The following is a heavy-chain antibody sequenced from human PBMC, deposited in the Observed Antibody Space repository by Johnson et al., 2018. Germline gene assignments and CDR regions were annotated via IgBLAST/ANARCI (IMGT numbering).Heavy chain of an antibody. V-gene: IGHV3-48*01. J-gene: IGHJ6*03. Sequence: VQLVQSGGGLVQPGGCLRLSCAASGFTFSTYTMNWVRQAPGKGLEWVSYISGGSTIIYYADSVKGRFTISRDNSKNTLYLQMNSRRAEDTAWYYCARVLRFLVWLHLFSYYYYMAGLGKGPRSPSP. CDR2: ISGGSTII. D-gene: IGHD3-3*01. CDR1: GFTFSTYT. CDR3: ARVLRFLVWLHLFSYYYYMAG.